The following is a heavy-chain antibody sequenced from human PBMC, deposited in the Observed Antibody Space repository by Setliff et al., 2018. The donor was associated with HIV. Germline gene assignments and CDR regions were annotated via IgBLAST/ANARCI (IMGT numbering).Heavy chain of an antibody. J-gene: IGHJ4*02. D-gene: IGHD2-21*01. CDR1: GFRFNLYW. CDR3: ARGNYCGNNCFPFDS. Sequence: PGGSLRLSCAAYGFRFNLYWMNWARQAAGKGLEWVANIDKYGSVKYYVDSVKGRFTISRDNAKNSLSLQMNSLRAEDPAVYYCARGNYCGNNCFPFDSWGPGTLVTVSS. V-gene: IGHV3-7*05. CDR2: IDKYGSVK.